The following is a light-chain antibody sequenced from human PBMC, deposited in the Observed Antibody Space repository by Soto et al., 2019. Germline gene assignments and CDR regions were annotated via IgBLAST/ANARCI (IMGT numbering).Light chain of an antibody. CDR2: GAS. CDR3: QKYNNWPPFT. V-gene: IGKV3-15*01. J-gene: IGKJ3*01. Sequence: EIVMTQSPATLSVSPGERATLSCRASQSVSSNLAWYQQKPGQAPRLLIYGASTRATGIPARFSGSGSGTEFTLPIRRLQSEDFAFYYCQKYNNWPPFTFGPGTKLDIK. CDR1: QSVSSN.